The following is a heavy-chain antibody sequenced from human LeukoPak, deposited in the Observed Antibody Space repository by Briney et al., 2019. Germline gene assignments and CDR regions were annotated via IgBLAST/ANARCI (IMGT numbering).Heavy chain of an antibody. D-gene: IGHD3-22*01. CDR3: ARGPTSRDSSGYYLDY. CDR2: ISSGSSTI. J-gene: IGHJ4*02. Sequence: QPGGSLRLSCAASGITFSTYSMKWVRQAPGKGLEWVSYISSGSSTIYYADSVKGRFTISRDNAKNSLYLQMNSLRAEDTAVYYCARGPTSRDSSGYYLDYWGQGTLVTVSS. V-gene: IGHV3-48*01. CDR1: GITFSTYS.